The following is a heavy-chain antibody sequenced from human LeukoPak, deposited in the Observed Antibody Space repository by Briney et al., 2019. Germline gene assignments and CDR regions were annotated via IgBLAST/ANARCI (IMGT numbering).Heavy chain of an antibody. CDR3: ARAGYYYDSSGYSPPDY. CDR2: IYYSGST. V-gene: IGHV4-59*01. CDR1: GGSFSGYY. D-gene: IGHD3-22*01. Sequence: SETLSLTCAVYGGSFSGYYWSWIRQPPGKGLEWIGYIYYSGSTNYNPSLKSRVTISVDTSKNQFSLKLSSVTAADTAVYYCARAGYYYDSSGYSPPDYWGQGTLVTVSS. J-gene: IGHJ4*02.